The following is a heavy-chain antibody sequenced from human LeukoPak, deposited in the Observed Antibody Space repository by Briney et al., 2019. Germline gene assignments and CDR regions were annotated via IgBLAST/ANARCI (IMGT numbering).Heavy chain of an antibody. V-gene: IGHV3-9*01. CDR3: ENPPSGNYEYLYY. J-gene: IGHJ4*02. D-gene: IGHD4-11*01. CDR2: ISWNGGSI. CDR1: GFTFDDYA. Sequence: PGRSLRLSCAASGFTFDDYAMHWVRQAPGKGLEWVSGISWNGGSIGYADSVKGRFTISRDNAKNSLYLQMNSLRAEDTALYYCENPPSGNYEYLYYGGEGPLVTVS.